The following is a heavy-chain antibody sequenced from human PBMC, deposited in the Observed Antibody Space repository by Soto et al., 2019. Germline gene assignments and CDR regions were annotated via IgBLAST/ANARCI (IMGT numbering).Heavy chain of an antibody. CDR3: ARAMANYFDY. CDR2: ILDSGST. V-gene: IGHV4-31*03. D-gene: IGHD2-8*01. Sequence: QVQLQESGPGLVKPSQTLSVTCTVSGGSVSSGDYSWSWIRQHPGKGLEWIGYILDSGSTYYNPSLDGRVTISVETSKKQCSLRLRSVTAADTDVDYCARAMANYFDYWGQGTLFTASS. J-gene: IGHJ4*02. CDR1: GGSVSSGDYS.